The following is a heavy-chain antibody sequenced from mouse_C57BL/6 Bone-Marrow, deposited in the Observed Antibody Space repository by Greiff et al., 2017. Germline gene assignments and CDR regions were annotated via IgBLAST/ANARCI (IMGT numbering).Heavy chain of an antibody. CDR2: IRNKANNHAT. D-gene: IGHD2-4*01. CDR3: TVGNYDYDEGPSLAY. Sequence: EVMLVESGGGLVQPGGSMKLSCAASGFTFSDAWMDWVRQSPEKGLEWVAEIRNKANNHATYYAESVKGRFTISRDDSKSSVYLQMHSLRAEDTGIYYCTVGNYDYDEGPSLAYWGQGTLVTVSA. CDR1: GFTFSDAW. V-gene: IGHV6-6*01. J-gene: IGHJ3*01.